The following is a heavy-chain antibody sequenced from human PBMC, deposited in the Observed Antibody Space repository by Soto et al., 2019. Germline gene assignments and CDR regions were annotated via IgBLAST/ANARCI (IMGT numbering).Heavy chain of an antibody. CDR3: AKGIRGGDYDILTGYLYYYYYYGMDV. J-gene: IGHJ6*02. CDR2: ISGSGGST. V-gene: IGHV3-23*01. D-gene: IGHD3-9*01. Sequence: EVQLLESGGGLVQPGGSLRLSCAASGFTFSSYAMSWVRQAPGKGLEWVSAISGSGGSTYYADSVKGRFTISRDNSKNTLYLQMNSLRAEDTAVYYCAKGIRGGDYDILTGYLYYYYYYGMDVWGQGTTVTVSS. CDR1: GFTFSSYA.